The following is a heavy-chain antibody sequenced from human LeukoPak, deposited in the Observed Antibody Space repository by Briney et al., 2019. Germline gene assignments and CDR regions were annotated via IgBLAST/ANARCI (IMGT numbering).Heavy chain of an antibody. CDR2: IYHSGST. D-gene: IGHD6-19*01. CDR3: ARERSSGWPSYYYYYMDV. Sequence: PSGTLSLTCAVSGGSISSSNWWSWVRQPPGKGLEWIGEIYHSGSTNYNPSLKSRATISVDKSKNQFSLKLSSVTAADTAVYYCARERSSGWPSYYYYYMDVWGKGTTVTVSS. V-gene: IGHV4-4*02. CDR1: GGSISSSNW. J-gene: IGHJ6*03.